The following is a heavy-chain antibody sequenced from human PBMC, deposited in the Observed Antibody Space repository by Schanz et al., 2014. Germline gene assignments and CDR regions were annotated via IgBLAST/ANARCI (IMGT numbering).Heavy chain of an antibody. Sequence: QVQLVQSGDEVKKSGASVKVSCKTSGYTFSDYGITWLRQAPGQGLEWVGWISPYTGNTHYFDKMEGRVTLTTDTYTSTAYMELRNLRSDDTAVYYCARAKRFGDMDVWGQGTTVTVSS. CDR2: ISPYTGNT. CDR3: ARAKRFGDMDV. V-gene: IGHV1-18*01. J-gene: IGHJ6*02. D-gene: IGHD3-10*01. CDR1: GYTFSDYG.